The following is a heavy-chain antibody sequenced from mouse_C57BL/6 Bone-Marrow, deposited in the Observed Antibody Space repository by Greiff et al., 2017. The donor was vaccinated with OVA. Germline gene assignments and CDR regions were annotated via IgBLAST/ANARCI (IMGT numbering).Heavy chain of an antibody. D-gene: IGHD1-1*01. J-gene: IGHJ4*01. CDR1: GYTFTDYN. CDR2: INPNNGGT. CDR3: ERGRYGSSFYYAMDY. Sequence: VQLQQSGPELVKPGASVKIPCKASGYTFTDYNMDWVKQSHGKSLEWIGDINPNNGGTIYNQKFKGKATLTVDKSSSTAYMELRSLTSEDTAVYYCERGRYGSSFYYAMDYWGQGTSVTVSS. V-gene: IGHV1-18*01.